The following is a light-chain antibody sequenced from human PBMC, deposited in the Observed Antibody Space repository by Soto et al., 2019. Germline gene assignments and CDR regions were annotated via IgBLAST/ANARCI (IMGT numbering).Light chain of an antibody. CDR1: QSVNSY. CDR2: DVA. Sequence: EVVLTQSPATLYLSPGESATLSCRASQSVNSYLAWYQQKPGQAPRLVIYDVADRATGIPARFSGSGSGTDFTLTISRLEPEDFGTYYCQYRGNWPRTFGQGTKLQIK. V-gene: IGKV3-11*01. CDR3: QYRGNWPRT. J-gene: IGKJ2*02.